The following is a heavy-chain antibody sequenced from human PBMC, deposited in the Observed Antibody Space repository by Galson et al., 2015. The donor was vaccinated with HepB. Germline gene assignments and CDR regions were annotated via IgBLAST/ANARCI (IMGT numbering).Heavy chain of an antibody. CDR3: ARDSRASSGYYYYYFYGMDV. V-gene: IGHV3-21*01. Sequence: SLRLSCAASGFDFSDYTMNWVRQAPGKGLEWVSSISTTGKYIYSADSVRGRFTISRDNAKNSLYLQMNSLRAEDTAVYYCARDSRASSGYYYYYFYGMDVWGQGTTVTVSS. D-gene: IGHD3-22*01. CDR1: GFDFSDYT. J-gene: IGHJ6*02. CDR2: ISTTGKYI.